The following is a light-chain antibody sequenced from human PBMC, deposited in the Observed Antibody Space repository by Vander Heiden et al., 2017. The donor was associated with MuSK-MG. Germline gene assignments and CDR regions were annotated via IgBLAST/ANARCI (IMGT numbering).Light chain of an antibody. CDR3: QQYDNSPLT. CDR1: QNVSSNY. J-gene: IGKJ4*01. V-gene: IGKV3-20*01. CDR2: DAS. Sequence: ESASTLSPGILSLSPGERATLPCRASQNVSSNYLNWYQQKPGQAPKLLIYDASNRATGIPDRFSGSGSGTDFTLTISRLEPEDIAVYYCQQYDNSPLTFGGGTKVEIK.